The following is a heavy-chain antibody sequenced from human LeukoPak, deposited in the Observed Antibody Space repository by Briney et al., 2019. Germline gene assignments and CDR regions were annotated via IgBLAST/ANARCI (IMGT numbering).Heavy chain of an antibody. CDR1: GYTFTSYY. D-gene: IGHD6-13*01. V-gene: IGHV1-46*01. CDR2: INPSGGST. Sequence: EASVKVSCKASGYTFTSYYMHWVRQAPGQGLEWMGIINPSGGSTSYAQKFKGRVTMTRDTSTSTVYMELSSLRSEDTAVYYCARIRAAAGLKGLNWFDPWGKRTLVTVSS. J-gene: IGHJ5*02. CDR3: ARIRAAAGLKGLNWFDP.